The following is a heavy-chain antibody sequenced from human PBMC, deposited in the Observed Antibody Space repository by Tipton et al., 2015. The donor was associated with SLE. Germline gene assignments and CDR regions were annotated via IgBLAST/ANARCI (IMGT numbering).Heavy chain of an antibody. V-gene: IGHV4-59*02. CDR3: ARIVVATIDY. D-gene: IGHD2-15*01. J-gene: IGHJ4*02. CDR1: GGSVNSHY. Sequence: LRLSCTVSGGSVNSHYWSWIRQPPGKGLEWIGYIYYSGSTNYKPSLKSRVTISVDTSKNQFSLKLSSVTAADTAVYYCARIVVATIDYWGQGSLVTVSS. CDR2: IYYSGST.